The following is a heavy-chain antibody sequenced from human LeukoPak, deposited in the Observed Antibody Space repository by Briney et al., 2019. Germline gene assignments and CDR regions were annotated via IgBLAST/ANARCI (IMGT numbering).Heavy chain of an antibody. D-gene: IGHD3-22*01. CDR3: ARGSSGYPRYFDY. J-gene: IGHJ4*02. CDR1: GYTFTSYA. Sequence: ASVKVSCKASGYTFTSYAMHWVRQAPGQRLEWMGWINAGNSNTKYSQKFQGRVTITRDTSASTAYMELSSLRSEDTAVYYCARGSSGYPRYFDYWGQGPLVTVSS. V-gene: IGHV1-3*01. CDR2: INAGNSNT.